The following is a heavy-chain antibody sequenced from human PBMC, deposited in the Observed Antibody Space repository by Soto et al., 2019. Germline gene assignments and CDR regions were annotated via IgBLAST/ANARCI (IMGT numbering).Heavy chain of an antibody. CDR3: TRMWGGRYYYYYYGLDV. Sequence: QVQLQQWGAGLLRPSETLSLTCAVYGGSFSGYYWNWIRQPPGKGLEWIGEINHSGSTNYNPSLKSRVTISVDTSKNQFSLKLSSVTAADTAVYYCTRMWGGRYYYYYYGLDVWGQGTTVTVSS. CDR1: GGSFSGYY. J-gene: IGHJ6*02. D-gene: IGHD3-16*01. V-gene: IGHV4-34*01. CDR2: INHSGST.